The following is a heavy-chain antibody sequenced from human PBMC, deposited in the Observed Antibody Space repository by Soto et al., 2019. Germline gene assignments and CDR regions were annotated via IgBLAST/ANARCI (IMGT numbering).Heavy chain of an antibody. D-gene: IGHD3-10*01. V-gene: IGHV1-69*13. CDR1: GGTFSSYA. J-gene: IGHJ4*02. Sequence: SVKVSCKASGGTFSSYAISRVRQVPGQGLEWMGGMLPIFGTANYAQKFQGRVTITADESASTAYMELSSLRSEDTAVYYCARELGGGSDDYWGQGTLVTLSS. CDR2: MLPIFGTA. CDR3: ARELGGGSDDY.